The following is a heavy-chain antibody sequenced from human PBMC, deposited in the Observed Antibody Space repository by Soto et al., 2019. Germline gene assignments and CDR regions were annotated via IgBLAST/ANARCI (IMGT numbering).Heavy chain of an antibody. CDR2: ISSSSSYI. V-gene: IGHV3-21*01. Sequence: GGSLRLSCAASGFTFSSYSMNWVRQAPGKGLEWVSSISSSSSYIYYADSVKGRFTISRDNAKNSLYLQMNSLRAEDTAVYYCARGFREVIVGYYYMDVWGKGTTVTVSS. CDR1: GFTFSSYS. D-gene: IGHD3-16*02. J-gene: IGHJ6*03. CDR3: ARGFREVIVGYYYMDV.